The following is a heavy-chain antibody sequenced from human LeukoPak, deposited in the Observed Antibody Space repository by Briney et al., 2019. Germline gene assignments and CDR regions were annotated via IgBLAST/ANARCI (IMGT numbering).Heavy chain of an antibody. D-gene: IGHD3-16*01. J-gene: IGHJ4*02. CDR2: IYSGGST. CDR3: VRAPYANKFDY. V-gene: IGHV3-53*01. Sequence: PGGSLRLSCAASGFTVSSNYMSWVRQAPGKGLEWVSVIYSGGSTYYADSVKGRFTISRDNAKNTLYLEMNSLRAEDTAVYYCVRAPYANKFDYWGQGTLVTVSS. CDR1: GFTVSSNY.